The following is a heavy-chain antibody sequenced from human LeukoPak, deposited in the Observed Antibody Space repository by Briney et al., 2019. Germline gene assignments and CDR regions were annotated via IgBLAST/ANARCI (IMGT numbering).Heavy chain of an antibody. J-gene: IGHJ4*02. CDR1: GFTFSTYA. CDR3: ARAEVGTAYFDS. D-gene: IGHD1-7*01. Sequence: PGGSLRLSCVASGFTFSTYAMSWVRQAPGKGLEWVSVISSGGYTTYYADSTKGRFSISRDISKSTLNLRMDSLRAEDTAVYYCARAEVGTAYFDSWGQGILVTVSS. V-gene: IGHV3-23*01. CDR2: ISSGGYTT.